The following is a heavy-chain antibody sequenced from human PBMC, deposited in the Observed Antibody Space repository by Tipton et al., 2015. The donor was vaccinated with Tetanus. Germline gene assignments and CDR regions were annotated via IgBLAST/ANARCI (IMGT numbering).Heavy chain of an antibody. CDR3: ARGDPTNEPLNY. J-gene: IGHJ4*02. CDR1: GGSFSGNY. Sequence: LRLSCDVYGGSFSGNYWSWIRQPPGKGVEWIGEINHTGSTNYNPSLKSRVTISVDTSKNQFSLKLYSVTAADTAVYYCARGDPTNEPLNYWGQGTLVTVSS. V-gene: IGHV4-34*09. D-gene: IGHD1-1*01. CDR2: INHTGST.